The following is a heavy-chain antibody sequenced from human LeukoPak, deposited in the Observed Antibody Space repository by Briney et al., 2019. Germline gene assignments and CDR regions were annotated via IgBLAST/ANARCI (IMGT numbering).Heavy chain of an antibody. J-gene: IGHJ4*02. CDR3: ARLLSYGDYPFDY. Sequence: PGGSLRLSCAASGFTFSDYYMSWIRQAPGKGLEWVSYISSSGSTIYYADSVKGRFTISRDNAKNSLYLQMNSLRAEDTAVYYCARLLSYGDYPFDYWGQGTLVTVSS. CDR1: GFTFSDYY. D-gene: IGHD4-17*01. CDR2: ISSSGSTI. V-gene: IGHV3-11*01.